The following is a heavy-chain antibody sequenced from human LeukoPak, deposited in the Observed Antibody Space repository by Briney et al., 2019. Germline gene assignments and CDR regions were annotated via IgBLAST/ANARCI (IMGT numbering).Heavy chain of an antibody. CDR1: GGSISSYY. D-gene: IGHD1-26*01. Sequence: SETLSLTCSVSGGSISSYYWSWIRQPPGKGLEWIGYIYYSGRTSYNPSLKSRVTISVDTSKNQFSLRLSSVTAADTAVYYCARLNYYGFDYWGQGTLVTFSS. V-gene: IGHV4-59*01. J-gene: IGHJ4*02. CDR3: ARLNYYGFDY. CDR2: IYYSGRT.